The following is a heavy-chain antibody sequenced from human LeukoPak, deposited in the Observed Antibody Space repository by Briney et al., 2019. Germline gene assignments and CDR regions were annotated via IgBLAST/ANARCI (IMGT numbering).Heavy chain of an antibody. CDR2: IKSKTDGGTT. V-gene: IGHV3-15*01. Sequence: PGGSLRLSCAASGFTFSNAWMSWVRQAPGKGLEWVGRIKSKTDGGTTDYAAPVKGRFTISRDDSKNALYLQMNSLKTEDTAVYYCTTALTYYDILTGYPQVGATTYWGQGTLVTVSS. D-gene: IGHD3-9*01. CDR3: TTALTYYDILTGYPQVGATTY. CDR1: GFTFSNAW. J-gene: IGHJ4*02.